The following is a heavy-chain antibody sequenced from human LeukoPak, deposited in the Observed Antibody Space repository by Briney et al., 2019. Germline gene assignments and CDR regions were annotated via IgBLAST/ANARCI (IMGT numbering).Heavy chain of an antibody. D-gene: IGHD3-22*01. Sequence: PSETLSLTCTVSGGSISSYYWSWIRQPPGKGLEWIGYIYYSGSTNYNPSLKSRVTISVDTSKNQFSLKLSSVTAADTAVYYCARDRGYYDSSGYYFSLAFDIWGQGTMVTVSS. CDR3: ARDRGYYDSSGYYFSLAFDI. V-gene: IGHV4-59*01. CDR1: GGSISSYY. CDR2: IYYSGST. J-gene: IGHJ3*02.